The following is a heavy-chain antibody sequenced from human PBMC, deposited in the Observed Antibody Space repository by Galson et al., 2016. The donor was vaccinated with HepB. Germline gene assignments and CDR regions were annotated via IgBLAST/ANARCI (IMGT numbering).Heavy chain of an antibody. J-gene: IGHJ3*02. Sequence: SLRLSCAASGFTLSTFGIHWVRHAPGKGLEWVAVIWYDGSNKCYAASVKGRFTISRDNTKNTLHLQMNSLRVEDTAMYYCARPRRLTLDAFDIWGQGTMVTVSS. D-gene: IGHD3-9*01. CDR3: ARPRRLTLDAFDI. V-gene: IGHV3-33*01. CDR2: IWYDGSNK. CDR1: GFTLSTFG.